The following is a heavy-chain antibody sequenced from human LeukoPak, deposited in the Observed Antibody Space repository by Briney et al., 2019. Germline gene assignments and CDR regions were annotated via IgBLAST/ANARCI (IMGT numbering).Heavy chain of an antibody. V-gene: IGHV3-53*01. J-gene: IGHJ4*02. CDR1: GFIVSSKY. Sequence: PGGSLRLSCAASGFIVSSKYMSWVRQAPGKGLEWVSGIYSNGNTYYADPVKGRFTISRDNAKNTVSLQMNSLKAEDTAVYYCGTVFDHWGPGILVTVSS. CDR3: GTVFDH. CDR2: IYSNGNT. D-gene: IGHD1-14*01.